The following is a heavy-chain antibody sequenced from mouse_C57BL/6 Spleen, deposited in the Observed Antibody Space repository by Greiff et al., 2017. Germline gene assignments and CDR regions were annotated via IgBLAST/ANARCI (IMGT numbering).Heavy chain of an antibody. Sequence: VQLQQSGPVLVKPGASVKMSCKASGYTFTDYYMNWVKQSHGKSLEWIGVINPYNGGTSYNQKFKGKATLTVDKSSSTAYMELNSLTSEDSAVYYCASHYYSNYVDDYWGQGTTLTVSA. CDR1: GYTFTDYY. D-gene: IGHD2-5*01. J-gene: IGHJ2*01. V-gene: IGHV1-19*01. CDR3: ASHYYSNYVDDY. CDR2: INPYNGGT.